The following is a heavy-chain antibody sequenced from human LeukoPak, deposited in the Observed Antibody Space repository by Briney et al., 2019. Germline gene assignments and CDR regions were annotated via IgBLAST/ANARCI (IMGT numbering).Heavy chain of an antibody. D-gene: IGHD2-15*01. CDR2: ISAYTGDT. J-gene: IGHJ3*01. V-gene: IGHV1-18*01. CDR1: GYTFTSYG. Sequence: GASVKVSCKASGYTFTSYGISWVRQAPGQGLEWMGWISAYTGDTKYAQILQGRFTVTTDTSTSTAYMELRSLTYDDTAVYYCARAGYCGDGGCRGGSAFDVWGQGTMVTVSS. CDR3: ARAGYCGDGGCRGGSAFDV.